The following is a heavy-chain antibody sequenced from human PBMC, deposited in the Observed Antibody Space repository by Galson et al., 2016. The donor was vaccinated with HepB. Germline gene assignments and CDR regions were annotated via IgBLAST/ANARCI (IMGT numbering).Heavy chain of an antibody. CDR3: ARRTVAEGLFDY. CDR2: VYYRGST. V-gene: IGHV4-39*01. Sequence: SETLSLTCTVSGGSISTSDYYWGWIRQPPGKGLEWIGSVYYRGSTYYNPSLKSRVTISVDTSKNQFSLKVTSVTAADTGLYYCARRTVAEGLFDYWGPGTLVTVSS. CDR1: GGSISTSDYY. J-gene: IGHJ4*02. D-gene: IGHD4-23*01.